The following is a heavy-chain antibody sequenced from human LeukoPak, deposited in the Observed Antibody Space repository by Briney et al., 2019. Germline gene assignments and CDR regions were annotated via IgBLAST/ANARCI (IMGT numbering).Heavy chain of an antibody. J-gene: IGHJ4*02. CDR2: ISYDGSNK. CDR1: GFTFSSYA. CDR3: ARDSRDY. Sequence: GRSLRLSCAASGFTFSSYAMHWVRQAPGKGLEWVAVISYDGSNKYYADSVKGRFTISRNNSKNTLYLQMNSLRAEDTAVYYCARDSRDYWGQGTLVTVSS. V-gene: IGHV3-30-3*01.